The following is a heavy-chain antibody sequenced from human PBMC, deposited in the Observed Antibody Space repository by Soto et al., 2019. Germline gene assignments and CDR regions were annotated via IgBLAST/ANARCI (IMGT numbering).Heavy chain of an antibody. V-gene: IGHV4-31*03. D-gene: IGHD1-1*01. J-gene: IGHJ4*02. CDR2: IYYSGST. CDR1: GVSISSGGNY. Sequence: QVQLQESGPGLVKPSQTLSLTCTVSGVSISSGGNYWSWIRQHPGKGLEWIGHIYYSGSTSYNPSLKSRLTKSMDTSKSQFSLNLSSVTAADTAVYYCARGRSAYKFDYWGQGTLVTASS. CDR3: ARGRSAYKFDY.